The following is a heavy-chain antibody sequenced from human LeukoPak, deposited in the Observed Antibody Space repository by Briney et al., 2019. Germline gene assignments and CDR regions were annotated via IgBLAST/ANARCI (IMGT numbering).Heavy chain of an antibody. J-gene: IGHJ6*02. CDR2: INPNSGGT. CDR3: ARDAGKEHPSDV. Sequence: ASVKVSCKASGYTFTGSYMHWVRQAPGQGLEWVGWINPNSGGTNYAQKFQGRVTMTRDTSISTAYMELSRLRSDDTAVYYCARDAGKEHPSDVWGQGTTVTVSS. D-gene: IGHD1-14*01. CDR1: GYTFTGSY. V-gene: IGHV1-2*02.